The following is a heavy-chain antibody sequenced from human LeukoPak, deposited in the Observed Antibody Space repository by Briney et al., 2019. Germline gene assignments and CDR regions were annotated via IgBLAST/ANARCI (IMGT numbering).Heavy chain of an antibody. D-gene: IGHD2-2*01. J-gene: IGHJ6*03. CDR3: ARAPVGYCSSTSCPLEFYYYYMDV. V-gene: IGHV4-59*11. Sequence: SETLSLTCTVSGGSIGSHYWSWIRQPPGKGLEWIGYIYYSGSTNYNPSLKSRVTISVDTSKNQFSLKLSSVTAADTAVYYCARAPVGYCSSTSCPLEFYYYYMDVWGKGTTVTVSS. CDR2: IYYSGST. CDR1: GGSIGSHY.